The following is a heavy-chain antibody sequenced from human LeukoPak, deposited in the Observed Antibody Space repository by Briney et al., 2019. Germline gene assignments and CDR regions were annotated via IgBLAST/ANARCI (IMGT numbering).Heavy chain of an antibody. V-gene: IGHV3-23*01. J-gene: IGHJ4*02. CDR1: GFSCSYA. D-gene: IGHD3-10*01. Sequence: GGSLRLSCAASGFSCSYAMNWVRQAPGKGLEWVSIIFGNGDTTYYADSVKGRFTVSRDNSKDTLYLQMNDLRPDDTAIYYCAKRNTMVRGGPCFDYWGQGLLVTVSS. CDR2: IFGNGDTT. CDR3: AKRNTMVRGGPCFDY.